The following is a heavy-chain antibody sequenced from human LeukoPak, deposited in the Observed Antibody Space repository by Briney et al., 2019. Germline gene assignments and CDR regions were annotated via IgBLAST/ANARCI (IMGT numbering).Heavy chain of an antibody. CDR3: ARFPRGFYYDSSGYHYYYMDV. V-gene: IGHV4-59*01. D-gene: IGHD3-22*01. CDR2: IYYSGST. Sequence: PSETLSLTCTVSGGSISSYYWSWIRQPTGKGLEWIGYIYYSGSTNYNPSLKSRVTISVDTSKNQFSLKLSSVTAADTAVYYCARFPRGFYYDSSGYHYYYMDVWGKGTTVTVSS. CDR1: GGSISSYY. J-gene: IGHJ6*03.